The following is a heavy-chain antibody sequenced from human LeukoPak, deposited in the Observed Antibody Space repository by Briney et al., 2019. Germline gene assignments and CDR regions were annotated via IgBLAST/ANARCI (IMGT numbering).Heavy chain of an antibody. Sequence: GASVKVSCKASGYTFTGYYMHWVRQAPGQGLEWMGWINPNSGGTNYAQKFQGRVTMTRDTSISTAYMELSRLRSDDTAVYYRARDLSPWELYYYMDVWGKGTTVTISS. CDR2: INPNSGGT. D-gene: IGHD1-26*01. CDR1: GYTFTGYY. V-gene: IGHV1-2*02. CDR3: ARDLSPWELYYYMDV. J-gene: IGHJ6*03.